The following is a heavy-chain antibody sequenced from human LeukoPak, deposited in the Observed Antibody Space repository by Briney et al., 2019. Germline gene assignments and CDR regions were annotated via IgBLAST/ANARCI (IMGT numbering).Heavy chain of an antibody. J-gene: IGHJ5*02. V-gene: IGHV4-31*03. CDR2: IYYSGST. CDR1: GGSISSGGYY. Sequence: SETLSLTCTVSGGSISSGGYYWSWIRQHPGKGLEWIGYIYYSGSTYYNPSLKSRVTISVDTSKNQFSLKLSSVTAADTAVYYCARDRLRKWFDPWGQGTLVTVSS. CDR3: ARDRLRKWFDP.